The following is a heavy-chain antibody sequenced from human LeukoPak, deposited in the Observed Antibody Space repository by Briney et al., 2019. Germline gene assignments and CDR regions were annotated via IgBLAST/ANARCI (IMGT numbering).Heavy chain of an antibody. J-gene: IGHJ4*02. D-gene: IGHD4-17*01. Sequence: PGGSLRLSCAASRFTFSRYWMTWVRQAPGKGLEWVASIKQGGIEKYYVDSVKGRFTISRDDAKNSLSLQMNSLRADVTAVYYCARAPGGFHGDYSPIAYWGQGTLVTVSS. CDR3: ARAPGGFHGDYSPIAY. V-gene: IGHV3-7*01. CDR1: RFTFSRYW. CDR2: IKQGGIEK.